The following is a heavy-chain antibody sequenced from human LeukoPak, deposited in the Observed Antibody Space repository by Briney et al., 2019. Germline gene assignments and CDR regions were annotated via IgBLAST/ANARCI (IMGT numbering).Heavy chain of an antibody. Sequence: SVKVSCKASGGTFSSYTISWVRQAPGQGLEWMGRIIPILGITNYAQKFQGRVTITADKSTSTAYMELSSLRSEDTAVYYCARDGGYDILTGYPQYNWFDPWGQGTLVTVSS. V-gene: IGHV1-69*04. CDR2: IIPILGIT. J-gene: IGHJ5*02. D-gene: IGHD3-9*01. CDR1: GGTFSSYT. CDR3: ARDGGYDILTGYPQYNWFDP.